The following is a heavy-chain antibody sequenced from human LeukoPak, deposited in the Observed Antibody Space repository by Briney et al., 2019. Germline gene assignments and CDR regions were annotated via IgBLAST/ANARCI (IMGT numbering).Heavy chain of an antibody. D-gene: IGHD3-22*01. CDR3: AREVDSSGYYLKGPFGY. Sequence: PGGSLRLSCAASGFTFSSYAMHWVRQAPGKGLEWVAVISYDGSNKYYADSVKGRFTISRDNSKNTLYLQMNSLRAEDTAVYYCAREVDSSGYYLKGPFGYWGQGTLVTVSS. CDR1: GFTFSSYA. CDR2: ISYDGSNK. J-gene: IGHJ4*02. V-gene: IGHV3-30-3*01.